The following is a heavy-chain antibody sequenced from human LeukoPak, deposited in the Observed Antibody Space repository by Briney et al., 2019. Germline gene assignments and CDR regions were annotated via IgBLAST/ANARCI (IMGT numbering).Heavy chain of an antibody. CDR1: GYTFTGYY. V-gene: IGHV1-2*02. CDR3: AREGRCSSTSYYTGENYYYYMDV. D-gene: IGHD2-2*02. Sequence: GASVKVSCKASGYTFTGYYMHWVRQAPGHGLEWMGWINPNSGGTNYAQKFQGRVTMTRDTSISTAYMELSRLRSDDTAVYYCAREGRCSSTSYYTGENYYYYMDVWGKGTTVTVSS. CDR2: INPNSGGT. J-gene: IGHJ6*03.